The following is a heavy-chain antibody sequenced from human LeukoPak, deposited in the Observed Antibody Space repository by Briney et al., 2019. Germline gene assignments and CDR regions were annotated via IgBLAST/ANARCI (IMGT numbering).Heavy chain of an antibody. J-gene: IGHJ5*02. CDR3: ARGKMVQPDNWFDP. CDR2: IIPIFGTA. Sequence: ASVTVSFKGSGGTFSSYAFSWVRQPPGQGLEWVGVIIPIFGTANYAQKFQGRVTLTADESTSTAYRELSSLRSEDTAVHYCARGKMVQPDNWFDPWGQGTLVTVSS. D-gene: IGHD1-1*01. V-gene: IGHV1-69*13. CDR1: GGTFSSYA.